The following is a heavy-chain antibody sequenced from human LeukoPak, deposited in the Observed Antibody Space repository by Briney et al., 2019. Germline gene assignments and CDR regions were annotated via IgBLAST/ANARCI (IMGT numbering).Heavy chain of an antibody. V-gene: IGHV3-23*01. CDR2: ISGNGGTT. CDR3: AKDPQYQLLTGFDY. Sequence: GGSLRLSCAASGFTFSTYAMSWVRQAPGKGLECVSAISGNGGTTYYADSIKGRFTISRDNSKNTLSLQMNSLRAEDTAVYYCAKDPQYQLLTGFDYWGQGTLVTVSS. D-gene: IGHD2-2*01. J-gene: IGHJ4*02. CDR1: GFTFSTYA.